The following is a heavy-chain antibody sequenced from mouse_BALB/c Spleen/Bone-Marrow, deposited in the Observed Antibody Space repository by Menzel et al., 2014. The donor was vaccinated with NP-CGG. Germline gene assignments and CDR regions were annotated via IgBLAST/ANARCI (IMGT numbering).Heavy chain of an antibody. Sequence: QVQLKHSGPGLVAPSQSLSITCTVSGFSLTSYGVHWVRQPPGKGLEWLGVIWAGGSTNYNSALMSRLSISKDNSKSQVFLKMNSLQTDDTAMYYCARDYYGSQYYFDYWGQGTTLTVSS. V-gene: IGHV2-9*02. J-gene: IGHJ2*01. CDR1: GFSLTSYG. CDR3: ARDYYGSQYYFDY. D-gene: IGHD1-1*01. CDR2: IWAGGST.